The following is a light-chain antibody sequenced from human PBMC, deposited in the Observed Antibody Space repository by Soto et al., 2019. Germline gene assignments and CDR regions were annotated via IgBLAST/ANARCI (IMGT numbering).Light chain of an antibody. Sequence: QLVLTQPPSVSGAPGQRVTISCTGSSSNIGAGYDVHWYQQLPGTAPKLLVHGNTDRPSGVPDRFSGSKSGTSASLAITGLQGEDEADYYCQSYDSSLSGWLFGGGTKLTVL. CDR2: GNT. CDR1: SSNIGAGYD. CDR3: QSYDSSLSGWL. V-gene: IGLV1-40*01. J-gene: IGLJ2*01.